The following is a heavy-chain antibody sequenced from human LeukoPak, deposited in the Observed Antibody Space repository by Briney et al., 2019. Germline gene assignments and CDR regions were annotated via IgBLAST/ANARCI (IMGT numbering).Heavy chain of an antibody. CDR3: ARTYGDYSVDAFDI. Sequence: ASVKISCKASGYTFTSYDINWVRQATGQGLEWMGWMNPNSGNTGYAQKFQGRVTITRNTSISTAYMELSSLRSEDTAVYYCARTYGDYSVDAFDIWGQGTMVTVSS. V-gene: IGHV1-8*03. CDR2: MNPNSGNT. CDR1: GYTFTSYD. J-gene: IGHJ3*02. D-gene: IGHD4-17*01.